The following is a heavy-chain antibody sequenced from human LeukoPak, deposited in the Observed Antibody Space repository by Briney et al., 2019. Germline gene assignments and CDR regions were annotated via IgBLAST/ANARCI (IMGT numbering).Heavy chain of an antibody. J-gene: IGHJ4*02. D-gene: IGHD5-24*01. CDR3: ARVRDDYNYYFDY. CDR2: TYYRSKWYT. CDR1: GDSVSSNIPA. Sequence: SQTLSLTCAISGDSVSSNIPAWNWLRQSPSRGLEWLGRTYYRSKWYTEYALSVKSRITISPDTSKNHFSLQLNSVTPEDTAVYYCARVRDDYNYYFDYWGQGALVTVSS. V-gene: IGHV6-1*01.